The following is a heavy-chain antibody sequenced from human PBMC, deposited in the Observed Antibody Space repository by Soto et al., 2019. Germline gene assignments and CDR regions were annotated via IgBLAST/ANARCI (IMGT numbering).Heavy chain of an antibody. J-gene: IGHJ4*02. V-gene: IGHV3-21*01. CDR3: AREAAVAGTFDY. CDR2: ISSSSSYI. D-gene: IGHD6-19*01. CDR1: GFTFSSYS. Sequence: EVQLVESGGGLVKPGGSLRLSCAASGFTFSSYSMNWVRQAPGKGLEWVSSISSSSSYIYYADSVKGRFTISRDNAKNSLYLQMNSLRAEDTAVYYCAREAAVAGTFDYWGQGTLVTVSS.